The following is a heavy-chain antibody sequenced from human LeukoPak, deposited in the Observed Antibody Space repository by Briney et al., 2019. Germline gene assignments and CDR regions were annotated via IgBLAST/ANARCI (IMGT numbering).Heavy chain of an antibody. J-gene: IGHJ5*02. CDR3: ARDELSWFDP. Sequence: PSETLSLTCTVSGGSISSISFSWGRIRQPPGKGLEWIGNIYYSGSTNCNPSLTSRVTMSVDTSKNQFSLKLSSVTAADTAVYYCARDELSWFDPWGQGTLVTVSS. CDR1: GGSISSISFS. CDR2: IYYSGST. V-gene: IGHV4-39*02. D-gene: IGHD1-7*01.